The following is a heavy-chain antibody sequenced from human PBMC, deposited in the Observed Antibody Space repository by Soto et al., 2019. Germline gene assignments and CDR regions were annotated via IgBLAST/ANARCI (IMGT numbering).Heavy chain of an antibody. CDR3: ARVVGGGKWELLFDY. D-gene: IGHD1-26*01. Sequence: SETLSLTCTVSGGSISSGDYYWSWIRQPPGKGLEWIGYVYYSGSTYYNPSLKSRVTISVDTSKNQFSLKLSSVTAADTAVYYCARVVGGGKWELLFDYWGQGTLVTVSS. V-gene: IGHV4-30-4*01. CDR1: GGSISSGDYY. J-gene: IGHJ4*02. CDR2: VYYSGST.